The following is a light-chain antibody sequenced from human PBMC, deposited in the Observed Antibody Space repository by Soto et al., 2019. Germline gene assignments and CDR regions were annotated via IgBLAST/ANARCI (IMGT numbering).Light chain of an antibody. CDR2: WAS. CDR1: QNVFYNSNNKNY. Sequence: DIVMTQSPDSLAVSLGERATINCKSSQNVFYNSNNKNYLAWYQQKPGQPPNLLIYWASTRESGVPDRFSGGGSGTDFTLTISSLQAEDVAVYYCQQYYSSPYTFGQGTKLEIK. CDR3: QQYYSSPYT. J-gene: IGKJ2*01. V-gene: IGKV4-1*01.